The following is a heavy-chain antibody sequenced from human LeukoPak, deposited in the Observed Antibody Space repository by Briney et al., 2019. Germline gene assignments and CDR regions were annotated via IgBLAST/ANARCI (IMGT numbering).Heavy chain of an antibody. Sequence: PGRSLRLSCAASGFTFGSYGMHWVRQAPGKGLEWVAVIWYDGSNKYYADSVKGRFTISRDNSKNTLYLQMNSLRAEDTAVYYCARALGQQLVMGFDYWGQGTLVTVSS. CDR2: IWYDGSNK. V-gene: IGHV3-33*01. D-gene: IGHD6-13*01. CDR3: ARALGQQLVMGFDY. J-gene: IGHJ4*02. CDR1: GFTFGSYG.